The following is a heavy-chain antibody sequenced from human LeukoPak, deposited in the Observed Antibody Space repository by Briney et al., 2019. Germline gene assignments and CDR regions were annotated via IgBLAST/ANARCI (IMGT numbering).Heavy chain of an antibody. V-gene: IGHV3-30-3*01. D-gene: IGHD6-13*01. J-gene: IGHJ4*02. CDR3: AREIAAADFDY. CDR1: GVTFSSYA. Sequence: GGSLRLSCAASGVTFSSYAMHWVRQAPGKGLEWVAVISYDGSNKYYADSVKGRFTISRDNAKKALYLQMNSLRAEDTAVYYCAREIAAADFDYWGQGTLVTVSS. CDR2: ISYDGSNK.